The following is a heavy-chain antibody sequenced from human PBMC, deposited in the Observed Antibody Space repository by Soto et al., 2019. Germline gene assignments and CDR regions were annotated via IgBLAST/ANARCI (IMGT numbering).Heavy chain of an antibody. CDR1: GYSFTNYA. CDR2: INAGNGVT. V-gene: IGHV1-3*01. CDR3: ATAGMYRFDY. J-gene: IGHJ4*02. Sequence: ASVKVSCKASGYSFTNYAMHWVRQAPGQRLEWMGWINAGNGVTKYSQKFLGRVTITRDTSASTAYVELSSLRSEDTAVYYCATAGMYRFDYWGEGTLVTVSS. D-gene: IGHD3-16*02.